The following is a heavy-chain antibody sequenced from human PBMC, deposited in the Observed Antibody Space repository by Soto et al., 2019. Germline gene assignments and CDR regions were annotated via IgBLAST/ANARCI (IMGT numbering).Heavy chain of an antibody. CDR3: ARQNAIRSVITFGGVIVH. D-gene: IGHD3-16*01. J-gene: IGHJ5*02. V-gene: IGHV4-39*01. CDR1: GGSISSSSYY. Sequence: SETLSLTCTVSGGSISSSSYYWGWIRQPPGKGLEWIGSIYYSGSTYYNPSLKSRVTISVDTSKNQFSLKLSSVTAADTAVYYCARQNAIRSVITFGGVIVHWGQGTLVTVSS. CDR2: IYYSGST.